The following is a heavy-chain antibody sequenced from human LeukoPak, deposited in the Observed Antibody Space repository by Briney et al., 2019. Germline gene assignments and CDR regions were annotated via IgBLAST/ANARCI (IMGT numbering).Heavy chain of an antibody. J-gene: IGHJ4*02. Sequence: SETLSLTCTVSGGSISSGGYYWSWIRQHPGKGLEWIGYIYYSGSTYYNPSLKSRVTISVDTSKNQVSLRLSSVTAADTAVYYCAREFDFNYDYVWGSPVGRYFDYWGQGTLVTVSS. CDR2: IYYSGST. V-gene: IGHV4-31*03. D-gene: IGHD3-16*01. CDR1: GGSISSGGYY. CDR3: AREFDFNYDYVWGSPVGRYFDY.